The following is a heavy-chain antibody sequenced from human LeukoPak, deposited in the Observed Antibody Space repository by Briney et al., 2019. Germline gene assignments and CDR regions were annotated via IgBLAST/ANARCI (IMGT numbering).Heavy chain of an antibody. Sequence: ASVKVSCKASGYTFTSYGISWVRQAPGQGLEWMGWISAHNGNTNYAQKLQGRVTITRNTSISTAYMELSSLRSEDTAVYYCARMGGRCSGGSCYLHYWGQGTLVTVSS. CDR1: GYTFTSYG. V-gene: IGHV1-18*01. D-gene: IGHD2-15*01. CDR2: ISAHNGNT. J-gene: IGHJ4*02. CDR3: ARMGGRCSGGSCYLHY.